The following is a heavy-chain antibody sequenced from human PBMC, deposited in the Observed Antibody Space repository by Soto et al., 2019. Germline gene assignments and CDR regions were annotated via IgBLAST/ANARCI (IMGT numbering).Heavy chain of an antibody. CDR1: GFSLSTSGVG. V-gene: IGHV2-5*02. CDR2: IYCDDDK. CDR3: AYLPCSGGSCYWFSYSGMDV. Sequence: QITLKESGPTLVKPTQTLTLTCTFSGFSLSTSGVGVAWIRQPPGKALEWLARIYCDDDKRYRPSLETRLTITKYTCKTQVVLTMTNMDSVDTATYYCAYLPCSGGSCYWFSYSGMDVWGQGTTVTVSS. J-gene: IGHJ6*02. D-gene: IGHD2-15*01.